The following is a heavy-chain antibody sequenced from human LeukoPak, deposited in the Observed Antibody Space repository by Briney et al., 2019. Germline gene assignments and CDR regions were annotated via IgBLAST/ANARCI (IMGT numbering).Heavy chain of an antibody. V-gene: IGHV1-2*02. CDR3: ARLHPGIAAAGKEGFDC. CDR1: GYTFTGYY. D-gene: IGHD6-13*01. CDR2: INPNSGGT. Sequence: ASVKVSCKASGYTFTGYYMHWVRQAPGQGLEWMGWINPNSGGTNCAQKFQGRVTMTRDTSISTAYMELSRLRSDDTAVYYCARLHPGIAAAGKEGFDCWGQGTLVTVSS. J-gene: IGHJ4*02.